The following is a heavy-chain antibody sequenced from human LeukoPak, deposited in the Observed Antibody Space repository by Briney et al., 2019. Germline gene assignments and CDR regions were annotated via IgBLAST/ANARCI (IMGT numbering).Heavy chain of an antibody. CDR3: ARDLGGRMGLSAV. CDR1: GVTFSSYA. D-gene: IGHD5-24*01. V-gene: IGHV3-48*01. J-gene: IGHJ6*02. Sequence: GGSLRLSCAASGVTFSSYAMNWVRQAPGKGPEWISYITNSGSTIYYADSVKGRFTISRDSSKNTLYLQMNSLRAEDTAVYYCARDLGGRMGLSAVWGQGTTVTVSS. CDR2: ITNSGSTI.